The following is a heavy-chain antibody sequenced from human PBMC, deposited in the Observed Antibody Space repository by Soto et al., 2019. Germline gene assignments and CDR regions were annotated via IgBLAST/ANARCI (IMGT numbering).Heavy chain of an antibody. CDR2: INPNGGVT. Sequence: VASVKVSCKASGYTFTDHPIDWVRQAPGQGLQWMGRINPNGGVTYYVQKFVGRVTMIRDTSISTAYMELSRLTSDDTAVYYCARDNSGSLDYWGQGTLVTVSS. V-gene: IGHV1-2*02. D-gene: IGHD6-19*01. J-gene: IGHJ4*02. CDR1: GYTFTDHP. CDR3: ARDNSGSLDY.